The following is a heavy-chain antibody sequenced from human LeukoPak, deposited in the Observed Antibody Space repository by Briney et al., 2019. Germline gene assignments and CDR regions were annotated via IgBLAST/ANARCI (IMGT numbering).Heavy chain of an antibody. CDR1: GFTFSPHY. CDR2: IRNRADGYAT. J-gene: IGHJ4*02. CDR3: GDLGSAGTDH. V-gene: IGHV3-72*01. Sequence: GGSLRLSCAASGFTFSPHYMDWVRQSPGQGPERVGLIRNRADGYATIYAASVKGRFTISRDDSKNSIYLQMDSLKTEDTAMYYCGDLGSAGTDHWGQGTLVTVSS. D-gene: IGHD3-10*01.